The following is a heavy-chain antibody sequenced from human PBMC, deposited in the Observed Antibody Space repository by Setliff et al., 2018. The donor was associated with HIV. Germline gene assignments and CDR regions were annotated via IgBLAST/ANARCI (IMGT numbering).Heavy chain of an antibody. CDR3: AHRPYNSPNWFDP. D-gene: IGHD1-20*01. Sequence: GSGPTLVNPTQTLTLTCSFSGFSLDTRGVGVTWIRQPPGKALEWLTIVYWDDDKRYSPSLKSRLSITKDTSKNQVVLTMTNVDPDDTGTYYCAHRPYNSPNWFDPWGQGTLVTVSS. J-gene: IGHJ5*02. CDR1: GFSLDTRGVG. V-gene: IGHV2-5*02. CDR2: VYWDDDK.